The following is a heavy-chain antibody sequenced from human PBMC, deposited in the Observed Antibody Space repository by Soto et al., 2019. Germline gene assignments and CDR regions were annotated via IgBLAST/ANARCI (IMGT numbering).Heavy chain of an antibody. Sequence: GGSLRVSCAASGFTFSSYWMHWVRQAPGKGLVWVSRINSDGSSTSYADSVKGRFTISRDNAKNTLYLQMNSLRAEDTAVYYCARDLHYYGSGRYYYYYMDVWGKGTTVTVSS. V-gene: IGHV3-74*01. D-gene: IGHD3-10*01. CDR1: GFTFSSYW. CDR2: INSDGSST. J-gene: IGHJ6*03. CDR3: ARDLHYYGSGRYYYYYMDV.